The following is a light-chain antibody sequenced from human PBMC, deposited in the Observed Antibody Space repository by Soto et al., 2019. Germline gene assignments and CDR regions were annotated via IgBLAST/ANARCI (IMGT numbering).Light chain of an antibody. CDR1: QTILRY. J-gene: IGKJ1*01. V-gene: IGKV1-39*01. CDR2: AAS. Sequence: DIQMTQSPSSLSASVGDRVTITCRASQTILRYLNWYQQHSGRAPKLLISAASSLQSGVPSRFNGSRSGTDFTFTIHPLQPEESATYYCQQTYTTPWTFGQGTKVE. CDR3: QQTYTTPWT.